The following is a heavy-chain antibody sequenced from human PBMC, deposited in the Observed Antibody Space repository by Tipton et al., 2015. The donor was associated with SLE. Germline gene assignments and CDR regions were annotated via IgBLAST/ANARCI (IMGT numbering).Heavy chain of an antibody. D-gene: IGHD7-27*01. V-gene: IGHV4-39*07. CDR3: ARPTGDKWAFDI. J-gene: IGHJ3*02. CDR2: VYYTGNT. CDR1: GDSISSSSYY. Sequence: TLSLTCIVSGDSISSSSYYWGWIRQPPGKGLEWVGTVYYTGNTFYNPSLKSRVTILVDTSKNQFSLKLSSVTAADTAVYYCARPTGDKWAFDIWGQGTMITVSS.